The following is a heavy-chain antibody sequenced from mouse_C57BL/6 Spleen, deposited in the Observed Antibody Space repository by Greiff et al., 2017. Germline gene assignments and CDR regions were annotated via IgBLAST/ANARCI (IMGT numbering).Heavy chain of an antibody. V-gene: IGHV7-3*01. Sequence: EVQLVESGGGLVQPGGSLSLSCAASGFTFTDYYMSWVRQPPGKALEWLGFIRNKANGYTTEYSASVKGRFTISRDNSQSILYLQMNALRAEDSATYYCARLKGLQNAMDYWGQGTSVTVSS. CDR3: ARLKGLQNAMDY. D-gene: IGHD2-2*01. CDR2: IRNKANGYTT. CDR1: GFTFTDYY. J-gene: IGHJ4*01.